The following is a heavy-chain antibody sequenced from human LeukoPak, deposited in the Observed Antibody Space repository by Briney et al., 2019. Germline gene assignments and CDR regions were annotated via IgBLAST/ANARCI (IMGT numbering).Heavy chain of an antibody. V-gene: IGHV3-30*18. CDR3: AKDRSSSWSFDY. J-gene: IGHJ4*02. CDR1: GFTFSRNG. D-gene: IGHD6-13*01. CDR2: ISPDGSSQ. Sequence: PGRSLRPSCAASGFTFSRNGMHWVRQAPGKGLEWVSVISPDGSSQDYADSVKGRFTISRDNSENTLYLQMNGLRAEDTAVYYCAKDRSSSWSFDYWGQGTLVTVSS.